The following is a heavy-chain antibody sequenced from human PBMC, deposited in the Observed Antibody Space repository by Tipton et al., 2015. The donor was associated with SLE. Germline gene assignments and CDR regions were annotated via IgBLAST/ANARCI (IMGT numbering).Heavy chain of an antibody. J-gene: IGHJ2*01. Sequence: GLVKPSETLSLTCSVSGDLITRYWWGWVRQSPGTGLEWIGYFYTSGNTFYNPSLKTRVSISFDTTNNQFSLNLNSVTAADTAVYYCASEVGATTGDHWYFDLWGRGTLVTVSS. V-gene: IGHV4-4*09. D-gene: IGHD1-26*01. CDR2: FYTSGNT. CDR1: GDLITRYW. CDR3: ASEVGATTGDHWYFDL.